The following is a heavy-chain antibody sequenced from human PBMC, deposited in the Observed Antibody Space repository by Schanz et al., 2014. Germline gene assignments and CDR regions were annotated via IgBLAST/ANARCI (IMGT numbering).Heavy chain of an antibody. CDR3: ARDRGYCSGGSCLTFDY. J-gene: IGHJ4*02. CDR2: MSYDGSIK. Sequence: GQLLESGGGLVQPGRSLRLSCTASGFTFSDYAMSWFRQAPGKGLEWVAAMSYDGSIKYYGDSVKGRFTISRDNSKNTLYLHMNTLRSEDTAVYYCARDRGYCSGGSCLTFDYWGQGTLVTVSS. V-gene: IGHV3-30*03. D-gene: IGHD2-15*01. CDR1: GFTFSDYA.